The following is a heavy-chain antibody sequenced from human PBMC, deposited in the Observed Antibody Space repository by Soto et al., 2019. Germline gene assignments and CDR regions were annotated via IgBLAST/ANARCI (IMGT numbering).Heavy chain of an antibody. CDR2: ISYDGSNK. CDR1: GFTFSIYG. CDR3: AKAGNDYGDLHIDY. J-gene: IGHJ4*02. V-gene: IGHV3-30*18. Sequence: PWGSLRVSCASSGFTFSIYGMHWVRQAPGKGLEWVAVISYDGSNKYYADSVKGRFTISRDNSKNTLYLQMNSLRAEDTAVYYCAKAGNDYGDLHIDYWGQGTLVTVSS. D-gene: IGHD4-17*01.